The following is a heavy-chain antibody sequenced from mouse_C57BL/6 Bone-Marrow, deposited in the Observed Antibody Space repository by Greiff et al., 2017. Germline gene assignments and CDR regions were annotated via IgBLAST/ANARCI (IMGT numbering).Heavy chain of an antibody. CDR3: ARYRVRYYFDY. Sequence: VQLQESGAELARPGASVKLSCKASGYTFTSYGISWVKQRTGQGLEWIGEIYPRSGNTYYNEKFKGKATLTADKSSSTAYMELRSLTSEDSAVYFCARYRVRYYFDYWGQGTTLTVSS. J-gene: IGHJ2*01. CDR2: IYPRSGNT. V-gene: IGHV1-81*01. CDR1: GYTFTSYG. D-gene: IGHD1-1*01.